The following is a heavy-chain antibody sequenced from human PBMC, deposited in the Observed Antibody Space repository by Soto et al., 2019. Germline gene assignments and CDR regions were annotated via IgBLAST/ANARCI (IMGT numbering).Heavy chain of an antibody. CDR1: GFTFNSYS. Sequence: XXSLRLSCAASGFTFNSYSMNWVRQAPGKGLESVGXFRSNXYGGATDYADSXKGRFTISXENSKNTMSLQMTSMRGDDTAMYYCVKDVVFWPWGQGTLVTVYS. D-gene: IGHD2-15*01. CDR3: VKDVVFWP. CDR2: FRSNXYGGAT. J-gene: IGHJ4*02. V-gene: IGHV3-64D*06.